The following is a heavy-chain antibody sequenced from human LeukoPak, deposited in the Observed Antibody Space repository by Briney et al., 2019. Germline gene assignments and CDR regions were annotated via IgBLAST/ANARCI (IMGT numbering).Heavy chain of an antibody. CDR2: IYYSGST. CDR1: GGSFSSSSYY. Sequence: SETLSLTCTVSGGSFSSSSYYWGWIRQPPGKGLEWIGSIYYSGSTYYNPSLKSRVTISVDTSKNQFSLKLSSVTAADTAVYYCASSVITMILVATFDYWGQGTLVTVSS. D-gene: IGHD3-22*01. J-gene: IGHJ4*02. V-gene: IGHV4-39*07. CDR3: ASSVITMILVATFDY.